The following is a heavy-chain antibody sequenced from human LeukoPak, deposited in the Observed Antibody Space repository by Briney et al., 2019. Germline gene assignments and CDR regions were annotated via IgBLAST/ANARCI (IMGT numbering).Heavy chain of an antibody. D-gene: IGHD2-21*02. Sequence: ASVKVSCKASGYTFTSYGISWVRQAPGQGLEWMGWISAYNGNTNYAQKFQGRVTITADKSTSTAYMELSSLRSEDTAVYYCARFRYCGGDCHYYFDYWGQGTLVTVSS. CDR1: GYTFTSYG. CDR2: ISAYNGNT. CDR3: ARFRYCGGDCHYYFDY. V-gene: IGHV1-18*01. J-gene: IGHJ4*02.